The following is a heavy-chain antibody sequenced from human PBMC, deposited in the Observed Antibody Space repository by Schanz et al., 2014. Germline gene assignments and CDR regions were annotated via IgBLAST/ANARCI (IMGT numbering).Heavy chain of an antibody. CDR3: ARESVSRTRLFDP. Sequence: QVQLIQSGPEVKKPGASVMVSCKASGYTFTNHYLHWVRQAPGQGLEWMGRISPSSGGTNYAQNFQGRVTMTKDTSINTVYMELSTLTSDDTAVYYCARESVSRTRLFDPWGQGTLVTVSS. J-gene: IGHJ5*02. V-gene: IGHV1-2*06. CDR2: ISPSSGGT. D-gene: IGHD3-3*01. CDR1: GYTFTNHY.